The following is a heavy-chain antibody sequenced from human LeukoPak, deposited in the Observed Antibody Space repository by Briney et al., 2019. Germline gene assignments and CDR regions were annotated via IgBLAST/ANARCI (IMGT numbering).Heavy chain of an antibody. Sequence: GGSLRLSCAASGFTFSSYSMNWVRQAPGKGLEWVSSISSSSSYIYYADSVKGRFTISRDNAKNSLYLQMNSLRAEDTAVYYCARDAVLRYFDWFHPSPYYYYGMDVWGKGTTVTVSS. J-gene: IGHJ6*04. CDR2: ISSSSSYI. CDR3: ARDAVLRYFDWFHPSPYYYYGMDV. V-gene: IGHV3-21*01. CDR1: GFTFSSYS. D-gene: IGHD3-9*01.